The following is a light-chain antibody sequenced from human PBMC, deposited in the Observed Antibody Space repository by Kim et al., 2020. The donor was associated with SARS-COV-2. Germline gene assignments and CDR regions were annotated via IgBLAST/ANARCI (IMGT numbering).Light chain of an antibody. V-gene: IGKV3-15*01. Sequence: GSSGERATRSCRASQSVSSNLAWYQQKPGQAPRLLIYGASTRATGIPSRFSGSGSGTEFTLTISSLQSEDFAVYSCQQYNNWPYTFGQGTKLEI. CDR2: GAS. J-gene: IGKJ2*01. CDR1: QSVSSN. CDR3: QQYNNWPYT.